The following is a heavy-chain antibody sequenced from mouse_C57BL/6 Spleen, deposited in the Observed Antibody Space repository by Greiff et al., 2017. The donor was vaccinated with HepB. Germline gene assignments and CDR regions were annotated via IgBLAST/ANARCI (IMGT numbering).Heavy chain of an antibody. D-gene: IGHD2-3*01. J-gene: IGHJ3*01. Sequence: VQLQQSGAELVRPGTSVKVSCKASGYAFTNYLIEWVKQRPGQGLEWIGVINPGSGGTNYNEKFKGKATLTAAKPSSTAYMQLSSLTSEDSAVYFCARSEDGYSWFAYWGQGTLVTVSA. CDR2: INPGSGGT. V-gene: IGHV1-54*01. CDR3: ARSEDGYSWFAY. CDR1: GYAFTNYL.